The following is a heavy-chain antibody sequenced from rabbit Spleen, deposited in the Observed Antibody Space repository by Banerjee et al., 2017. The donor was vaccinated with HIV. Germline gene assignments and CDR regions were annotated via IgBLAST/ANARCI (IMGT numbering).Heavy chain of an antibody. V-gene: IGHV1S45*01. CDR2: TYAGSSGST. CDR1: GFPFNNGYD. CDR3: ARDTGSSFSSYGMDL. Sequence: QEQLVDSGGGLVQPGGSLKLPCKASGFPFNNGYDMCWVRMAPGKGLEWVACTYAGSSGSTYSATWAKGRFTISKTSSTTVTLQMTSLTAADTATYFCARDTGSSFSSYGMDLWGPGDPRHRL. D-gene: IGHD8-1*01. J-gene: IGHJ6*01.